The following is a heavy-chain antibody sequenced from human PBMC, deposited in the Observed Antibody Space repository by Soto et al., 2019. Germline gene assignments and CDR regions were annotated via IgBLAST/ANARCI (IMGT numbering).Heavy chain of an antibody. CDR1: GFTFSSYG. V-gene: IGHV3-30*18. CDR2: ISYDGSNK. D-gene: IGHD3-3*01. CDR3: AKGVVISGYYFDY. Sequence: QVQLVESGGGMVQPGRSLRLSCAASGFTFSSYGMHWVRQAPGKGLEWVAVISYDGSNKYYADSVKGRFTISRDNSKNTLYLQMNSLRAEDTAVYYCAKGVVISGYYFDYWGQGTLVTVSS. J-gene: IGHJ4*02.